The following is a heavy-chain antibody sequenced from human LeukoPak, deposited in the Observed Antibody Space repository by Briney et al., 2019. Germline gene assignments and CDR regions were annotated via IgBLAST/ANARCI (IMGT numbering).Heavy chain of an antibody. V-gene: IGHV1-69*05. Sequence: SVKVSCKASGGTFSSYAISWVRQAPGQGLEWMGGIIPIFGTANYAQKFQGRVTITTDESTSTAYMELSSLRSEDTAVYYCARDVGNGSTIPYFDYWGQGTLVTVSS. CDR3: ARDVGNGSTIPYFDY. D-gene: IGHD1-26*01. CDR2: IIPIFGTA. J-gene: IGHJ4*02. CDR1: GGTFSSYA.